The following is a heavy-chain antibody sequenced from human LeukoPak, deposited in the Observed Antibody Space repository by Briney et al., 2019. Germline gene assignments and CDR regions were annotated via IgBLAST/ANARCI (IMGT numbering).Heavy chain of an antibody. J-gene: IGHJ6*02. CDR3: ARDGLPYSSSWYAPREAYYYYGMDV. Sequence: ETLSLTCTVSGGSISSSSYYWGWIRQPPGKGLEWIGSIYYSGSTYYNPSLKSRVTISVDTSKNQFSLKLSSVTAADTAVYYCARDGLPYSSSWYAPREAYYYYGMDVWGQGTTVTVSS. V-gene: IGHV4-39*07. D-gene: IGHD6-13*01. CDR2: IYYSGST. CDR1: GGSISSSSYY.